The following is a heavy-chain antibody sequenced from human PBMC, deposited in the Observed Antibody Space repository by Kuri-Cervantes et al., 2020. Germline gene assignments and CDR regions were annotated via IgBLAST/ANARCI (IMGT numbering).Heavy chain of an antibody. CDR3: AREGGSGSYYEGFDY. D-gene: IGHD1-26*01. Sequence: GESLKISCAASGFTFSSYAMSWVRQAPGKGLEWVSSISGNSKHIYYAESVRGRFTTSRDNAKNSLYLQMNNLEAGDTAFYYCAREGGSGSYYEGFDYWGQGTLVTVSS. CDR2: ISGNSKHI. V-gene: IGHV3-21*03. CDR1: GFTFSSYA. J-gene: IGHJ4*02.